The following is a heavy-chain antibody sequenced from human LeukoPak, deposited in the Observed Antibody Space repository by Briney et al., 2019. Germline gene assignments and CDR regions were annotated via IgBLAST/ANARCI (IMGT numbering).Heavy chain of an antibody. J-gene: IGHJ4*02. CDR2: ISGSGDST. V-gene: IGHV3-23*01. Sequence: PGGSLRLSCAASGFTFISYAMSWVRQAPGKGLEWGSGISGSGDSTYYADSVKGRFTISRDNSKNTLYLQMNSLRADDTAVYYCAKGWHRSSRGDFDHWGQGPLVTVSS. D-gene: IGHD6-13*01. CDR3: AKGWHRSSRGDFDH. CDR1: GFTFISYA.